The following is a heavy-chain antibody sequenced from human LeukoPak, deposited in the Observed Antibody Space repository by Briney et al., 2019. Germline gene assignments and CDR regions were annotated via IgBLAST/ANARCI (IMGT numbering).Heavy chain of an antibody. CDR1: GFTFSSYG. V-gene: IGHV3-30*03. D-gene: IGHD1-14*01. CDR3: ASHPGYRTLEYYFDY. J-gene: IGHJ4*02. CDR2: ISYDASNK. Sequence: PGGSLRLSCAASGFTFSSYGMHWLRQAPRKGLECVAVISYDASNKYYADSVQGRFTISRDNYKNTLYLQMNSLRAEDTAVYYCASHPGYRTLEYYFDYWGQGTLVTDCS.